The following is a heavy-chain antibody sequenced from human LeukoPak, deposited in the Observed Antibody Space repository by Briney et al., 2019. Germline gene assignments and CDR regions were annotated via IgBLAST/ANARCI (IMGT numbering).Heavy chain of an antibody. D-gene: IGHD2-2*01. V-gene: IGHV3-48*01. Sequence: GGSLRLSCAASGFTFSSYSMNWVRQAPGKGLEWVSYISSSSSTIYYADSVKGRFTISRDNAKNSLYLQMNSLRAEDTAVYYCATSPENIVVVPAASWWGQGTLVTVSS. J-gene: IGHJ4*02. CDR3: ATSPENIVVVPAASW. CDR1: GFTFSSYS. CDR2: ISSSSSTI.